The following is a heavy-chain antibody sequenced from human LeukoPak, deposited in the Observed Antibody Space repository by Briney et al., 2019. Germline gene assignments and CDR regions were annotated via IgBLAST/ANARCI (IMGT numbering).Heavy chain of an antibody. CDR3: ARGGNALDY. D-gene: IGHD4-23*01. CDR2: FYYTGST. J-gene: IGHJ4*02. Sequence: PSETLSLTCTVSGGSISTYYWSWIRQPPGKGLDWIGSFYYTGSTNYNPSLRSRVTISLDTSKNQISLRPSSVTAADTAVYYCARGGNALDYWGQGTLVTVSS. CDR1: GGSISTYY. V-gene: IGHV4-59*01.